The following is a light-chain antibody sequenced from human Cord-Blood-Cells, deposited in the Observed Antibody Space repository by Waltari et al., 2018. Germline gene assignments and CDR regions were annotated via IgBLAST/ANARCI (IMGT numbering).Light chain of an antibody. V-gene: IGLV2-14*01. CDR3: SSYTSSSTYV. J-gene: IGLJ1*01. CDR2: EVS. Sequence: QSALTPPASVSGSPGPSITISCTGTSSSRGGYNYVSWYQQHPGKAPKLMIYEVSNRTSGVSNRFSGSKSGNTASLTISGLQAEDEADYYCSSYTSSSTYVFGTGTKVTVL. CDR1: SSSRGGYNY.